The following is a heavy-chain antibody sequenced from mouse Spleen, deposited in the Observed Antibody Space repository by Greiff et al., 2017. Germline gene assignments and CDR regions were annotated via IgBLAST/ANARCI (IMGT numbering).Heavy chain of an antibody. V-gene: IGHV1-64*01. Sequence: QVQLQQSGAELVKPGASVKLSCKASGYTFTSYWMHWVKQRPGQGLEWIGMIHPNSGSTNYNEKFKSKATLTVDKSSSTAYMQLSSLTSEDSAVYYCARRGPTVVDFDYWGQGTTLTVSS. J-gene: IGHJ2*01. D-gene: IGHD1-1*01. CDR1: GYTFTSYW. CDR3: ARRGPTVVDFDY. CDR2: IHPNSGST.